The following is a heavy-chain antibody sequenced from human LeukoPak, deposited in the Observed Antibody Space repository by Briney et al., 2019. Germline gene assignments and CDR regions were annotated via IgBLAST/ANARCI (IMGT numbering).Heavy chain of an antibody. CDR1: GFTFSSYE. CDR3: ARESITMVRGHNWFDP. V-gene: IGHV3-48*03. CDR2: ISSSGSTI. J-gene: IGHJ5*02. D-gene: IGHD3-10*01. Sequence: PGGSLRLSCAASGFTFSSYEMNWVRQAPGKGLEWVSYISSSGSTIYYADSVKGRFTISRDNAKNSLYLQMNSLRAEDTAVYYCARESITMVRGHNWFDPWGEGPLVTVSS.